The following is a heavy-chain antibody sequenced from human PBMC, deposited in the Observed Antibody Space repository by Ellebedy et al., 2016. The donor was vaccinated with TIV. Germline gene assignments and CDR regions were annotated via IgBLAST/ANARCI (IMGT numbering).Heavy chain of an antibody. CDR2: ITNSGTSK. J-gene: IGHJ3*02. V-gene: IGHV3-23*01. Sequence: PGGSLRLSCAASGFIISGDWMSWVRQAPGKGLEWISAITNSGTSKYYAHSVKGLSTISRDNSKNTLYLQVDSLRAEDTAIYNCASDPWGVGPAFDIWGQGTMVTVSS. CDR3: ASDPWGVGPAFDI. CDR1: GFIISGDW. D-gene: IGHD1-26*01.